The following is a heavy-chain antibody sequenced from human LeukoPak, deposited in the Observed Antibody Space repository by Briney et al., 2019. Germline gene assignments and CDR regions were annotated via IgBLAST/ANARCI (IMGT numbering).Heavy chain of an antibody. CDR2: ISGSGGST. Sequence: PGGFLRLSCAASGFTFSSYAMSWVRQAPGKGLEWVSAISGSGGSTYYADSVKGRFTISRDNSKNTLYLQMNSLRAEDTAVYYCAKPYSSSWYPFDYWGQGTLVTVSS. J-gene: IGHJ4*02. V-gene: IGHV3-23*01. D-gene: IGHD6-13*01. CDR3: AKPYSSSWYPFDY. CDR1: GFTFSSYA.